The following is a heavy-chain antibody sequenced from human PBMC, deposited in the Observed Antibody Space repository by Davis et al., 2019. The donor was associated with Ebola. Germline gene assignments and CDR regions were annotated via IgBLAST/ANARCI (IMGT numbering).Heavy chain of an antibody. V-gene: IGHV3-30*04. CDR3: ARAYYDSSGYYLYYFDY. CDR1: GFTFSSYA. Sequence: GESLKISCAASGFTFSSYAMHWVRQAPGKGLEWVAVISYDGSNKYYADSVKGRFTISRDNSKNTLYLQMNSLRAEDTAVYYCARAYYDSSGYYLYYFDYWGQGTLVTVSS. D-gene: IGHD3-22*01. CDR2: ISYDGSNK. J-gene: IGHJ4*02.